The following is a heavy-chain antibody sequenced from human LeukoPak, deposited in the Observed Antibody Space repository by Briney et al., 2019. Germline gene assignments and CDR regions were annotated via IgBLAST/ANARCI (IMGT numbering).Heavy chain of an antibody. CDR1: GYSFTSYW. Sequence: PGESLKISCKGSGYSFTSYWIGWVRQMPGKGLEWMGIIYPGDSDTKYSPSFQGQVIISTDKSISTAYLQWSSLKASDTAMYYCARRTAAAGVDAFDIWGQGTMVTVSS. CDR3: ARRTAAAGVDAFDI. V-gene: IGHV5-51*01. J-gene: IGHJ3*02. CDR2: IYPGDSDT. D-gene: IGHD6-13*01.